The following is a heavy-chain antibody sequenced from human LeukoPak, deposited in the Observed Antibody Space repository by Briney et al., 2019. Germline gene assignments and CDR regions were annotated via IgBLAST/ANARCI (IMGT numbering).Heavy chain of an antibody. J-gene: IGHJ3*02. D-gene: IGHD6-19*01. Sequence: GGFLRLSCAASGFTFSSYWMHWVRQAPGKGLVWVSRIDSDGKSTTYADSVKGRFTFSRDNAKNTLYLQMNSLRAEDTAVYYCARDGGSGSLGAFDIWGQGTMVTVSS. CDR1: GFTFSSYW. V-gene: IGHV3-74*01. CDR3: ARDGGSGSLGAFDI. CDR2: IDSDGKST.